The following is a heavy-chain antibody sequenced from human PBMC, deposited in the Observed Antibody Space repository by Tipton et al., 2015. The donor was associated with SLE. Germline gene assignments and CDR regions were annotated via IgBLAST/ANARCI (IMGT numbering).Heavy chain of an antibody. CDR1: GGSISRYY. D-gene: IGHD5-12*01. CDR3: ARVDRAYDQFYLDY. J-gene: IGHJ4*02. Sequence: TLSLTCTVSGGSISRYYWSWIRQPPGKRLEWIGYIHYSGRTSYNPSLKSRVTISVDTSKNRFSLKLTSVTAADPAVYFCARVDRAYDQFYLDYWGQGTLVTVST. CDR2: IHYSGRT. V-gene: IGHV4-59*12.